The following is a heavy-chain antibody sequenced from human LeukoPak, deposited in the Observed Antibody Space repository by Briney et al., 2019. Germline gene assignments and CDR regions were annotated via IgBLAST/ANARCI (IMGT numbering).Heavy chain of an antibody. CDR1: GYTFTGYY. Sequence: ASVKVSCKASGYTFTGYYMHWVRQAPGQGLEWMGWINPNSGGTNYAQKLQGRVTMTTDTSTSTAYMELRSLRSDDTAVYYCARFYGDYGAGYFDYWGQGTLVTVSS. D-gene: IGHD4-17*01. CDR2: INPNSGGT. J-gene: IGHJ4*02. V-gene: IGHV1-2*02. CDR3: ARFYGDYGAGYFDY.